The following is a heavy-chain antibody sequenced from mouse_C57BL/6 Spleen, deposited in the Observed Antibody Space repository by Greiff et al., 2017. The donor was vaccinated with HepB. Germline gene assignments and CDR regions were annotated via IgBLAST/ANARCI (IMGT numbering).Heavy chain of an antibody. CDR2: INPSNGGT. V-gene: IGHV1-53*01. CDR3: ARRGHYSSYPYDMDY. Sequence: VQLQQPGTELVKPGASVKLSCKASGYTFTSYWMHWVKQRPGQGLEWIGIINPSNGGTNYNEKFKSKATLTVDKSSRTAYMQLSSRTSEDSAVYECARRGHYSSYPYDMDYWGQGTSVTVSS. J-gene: IGHJ4*01. D-gene: IGHD2-5*01. CDR1: GYTFTSYW.